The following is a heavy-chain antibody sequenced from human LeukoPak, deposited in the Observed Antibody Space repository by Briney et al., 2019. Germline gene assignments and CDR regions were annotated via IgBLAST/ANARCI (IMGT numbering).Heavy chain of an antibody. D-gene: IGHD3-10*01. V-gene: IGHV4-59*01. Sequence: SETLSLTCTVSGGSISSYYWSWIRQPPGRGLEWIGYIYYSGSTNYNPSLKSRVIISVDTSKNQFSLKLSSVTAADTAVYYCAREGGSGVLWGQGTLVTVSS. J-gene: IGHJ4*02. CDR1: GGSISSYY. CDR3: AREGGSGVL. CDR2: IYYSGST.